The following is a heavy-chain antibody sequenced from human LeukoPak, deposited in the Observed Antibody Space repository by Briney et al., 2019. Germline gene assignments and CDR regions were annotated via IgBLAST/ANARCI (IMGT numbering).Heavy chain of an antibody. CDR3: ARDKWEPRYAFDI. CDR2: IYHSGST. D-gene: IGHD1-26*01. J-gene: IGHJ3*02. CDR1: GLTFSSYAM. V-gene: IGHV4-4*02. Sequence: GSLRLSCAASGLTFSSYAMNWVRQPPGKGLEWIGEIYHSGSTNYNPSLKSRVTISVDKSKTQFSLKLSSVTAADTAVYYCARDKWEPRYAFDIWGQGTMVTVSS.